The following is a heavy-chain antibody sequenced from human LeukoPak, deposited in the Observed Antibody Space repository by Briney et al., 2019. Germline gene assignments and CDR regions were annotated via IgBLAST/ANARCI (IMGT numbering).Heavy chain of an antibody. J-gene: IGHJ4*02. CDR2: IHYSGST. CDR1: GGSIRSYY. D-gene: IGHD4-17*01. CDR3: AGQGTVSRIDC. V-gene: IGHV4-59*01. Sequence: PSETLSLTCSVSGGSIRSYYWSWIRQPPGKGLEWIGYIHYSGSTNYNPSLKSRVTISVDTSKNQFSLKLSSVTAADTAVYYCAGQGTVSRIDCWGQGTLVTVSS.